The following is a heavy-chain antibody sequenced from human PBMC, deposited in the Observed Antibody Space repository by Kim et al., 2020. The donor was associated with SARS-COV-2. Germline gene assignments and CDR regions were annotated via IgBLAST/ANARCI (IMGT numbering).Heavy chain of an antibody. V-gene: IGHV4-39*01. CDR1: GDSISSTSHY. D-gene: IGHD3-3*01. CDR3: ARARVAALDT. J-gene: IGHJ5*02. Sequence: SETLSLTCTVSGDSISSTSHYWTWIRQPPGKGLEYIGTYYYSATTSYNPSLKSRVTISADTSRNQVSLRLPSVTAADTAVYYCARARVAALDTWGQGTLVTVSS. CDR2: YYYSATT.